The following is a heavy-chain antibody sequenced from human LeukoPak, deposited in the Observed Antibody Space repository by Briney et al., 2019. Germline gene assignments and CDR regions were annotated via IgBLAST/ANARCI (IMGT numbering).Heavy chain of an antibody. V-gene: IGHV3-66*02. CDR2: IYSGGST. J-gene: IGHJ4*02. Sequence: PGGSLRLPCAASGFTVSRNYMSWVRQAPGKGLEWVSVIYSGGSTYYADSVKGRFTISRDNSKNTLYLQMNSLRAEDTAVYYCARERATYHYGSGSFFDYWGQETLVTVSS. CDR1: GFTVSRNY. CDR3: ARERATYHYGSGSFFDY. D-gene: IGHD3-10*01.